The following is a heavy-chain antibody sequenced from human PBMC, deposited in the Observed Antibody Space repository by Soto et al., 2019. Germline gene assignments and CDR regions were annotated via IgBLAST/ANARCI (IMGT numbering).Heavy chain of an antibody. Sequence: SVKASCKTSGFTFSKSSVQWMRQARGQRLERIGWVVVGSDNTRYAQNFQDRVTITRDMSTSTSYMELSSLSSEDTAVYFCAADIDDHAEFNHWGQGTPVTVSS. CDR3: AADIDDHAEFNH. CDR2: VVVGSDNT. D-gene: IGHD1-26*01. V-gene: IGHV1-58*01. CDR1: GFTFSKSS. J-gene: IGHJ5*02.